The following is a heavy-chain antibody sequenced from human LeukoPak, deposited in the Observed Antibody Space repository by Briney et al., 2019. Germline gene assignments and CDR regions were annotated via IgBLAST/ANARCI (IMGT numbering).Heavy chain of an antibody. D-gene: IGHD2-21*02. CDR3: VTDGGDGGYFDY. Sequence: GGSLRLSCAASGFIFSSCEMNWVRQAPGKGLEWVSYISSSGRTIYYADSVKGRFTISRDNAKHSLYLQMNSLRAEDTAVYYCVTDGGDGGYFDYLGQGTLVTVSS. V-gene: IGHV3-48*03. CDR1: GFIFSSCE. J-gene: IGHJ4*02. CDR2: ISSSGRTI.